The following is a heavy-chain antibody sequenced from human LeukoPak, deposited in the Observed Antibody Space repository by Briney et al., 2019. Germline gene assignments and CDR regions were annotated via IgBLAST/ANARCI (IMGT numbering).Heavy chain of an antibody. J-gene: IGHJ4*02. CDR1: GGSFSGYY. V-gene: IGHV4-34*01. D-gene: IGHD6-19*01. CDR2: INHSGST. CDR3: ARSRQSSGDDY. Sequence: PSETLSLTCAVYGGSFSGYYWSWIRQPPGKGLEWIGEINHSGSTNYNPSLKSRVTISVDTSKNQFSLKLSSVTAADTAVYYCARSRQSSGDDYWGQGTLVTVSS.